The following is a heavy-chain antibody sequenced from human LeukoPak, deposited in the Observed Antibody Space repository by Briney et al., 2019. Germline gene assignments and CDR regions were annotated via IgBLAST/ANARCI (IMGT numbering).Heavy chain of an antibody. CDR3: ARDRGYDY. V-gene: IGHV4-59*01. Sequence: SETLSLTCTVSGGSINSYYWSWIRQPPGKGLEWIGYIYYNGNTDYKPSLKSRVTISLDTSKNQFSLKLSSVTAADTAVYYCARDRGYDYWGQGTLVTVSS. CDR2: IYYNGNT. D-gene: IGHD5-12*01. J-gene: IGHJ4*02. CDR1: GGSINSYY.